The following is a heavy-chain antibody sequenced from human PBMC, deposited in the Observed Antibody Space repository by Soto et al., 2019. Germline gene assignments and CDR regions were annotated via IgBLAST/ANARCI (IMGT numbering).Heavy chain of an antibody. CDR2: IYYSGST. CDR1: GGSISSSSYY. V-gene: IGHV4-39*01. J-gene: IGHJ5*02. D-gene: IGHD5-12*01. Sequence: SETLSLTCTVSGGSISSSSYYWGWIRQPPGKGLEWIGSIYYSGSTYYNPSLKSRVTISVDTSKNQFSLKLSSVTAADTAVYYCARQDSRPLPLIVATRKAATHTWGQGTLVTVSS. CDR3: ARQDSRPLPLIVATRKAATHT.